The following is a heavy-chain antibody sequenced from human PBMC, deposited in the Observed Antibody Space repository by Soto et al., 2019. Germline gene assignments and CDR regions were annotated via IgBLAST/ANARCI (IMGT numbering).Heavy chain of an antibody. CDR1: GYPVTAYY. Sequence: QLHLVQSGAVVKKPGASVTVSCSASGYPVTAYYMHWVRQAPGRGLEWMGGINPATGAAKYTQTFRGRVTMTRDPSTSTVFMELSGRTSEDPAVFYCARGGGVGVAGSAAFDMWGQGTLVTVSS. CDR3: ARGGGVGVAGSAAFDM. V-gene: IGHV1-2*02. D-gene: IGHD3-3*01. CDR2: INPATGAA. J-gene: IGHJ3*02.